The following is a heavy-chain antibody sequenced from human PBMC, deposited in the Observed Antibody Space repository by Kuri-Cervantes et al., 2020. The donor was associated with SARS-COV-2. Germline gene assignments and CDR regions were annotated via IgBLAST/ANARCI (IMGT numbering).Heavy chain of an antibody. J-gene: IGHJ3*02. Sequence: LSLTCAASGFTFSDYYMSWIRQAPGKGLEWAAVISYDGSNKYYADSVKGRFTISRDNSKNTLYLQMNSLRAEDTAVYYCARDPDSGSYHGAFDIWGQETMVTVSS. V-gene: IGHV3-30-3*01. CDR2: ISYDGSNK. CDR1: GFTFSDYY. CDR3: ARDPDSGSYHGAFDI. D-gene: IGHD1-26*01.